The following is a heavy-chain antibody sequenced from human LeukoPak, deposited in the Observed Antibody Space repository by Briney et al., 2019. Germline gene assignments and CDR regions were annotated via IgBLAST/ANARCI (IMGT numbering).Heavy chain of an antibody. CDR2: IYYSGST. CDR1: GGSISSGGYY. J-gene: IGHJ5*02. Sequence: PSETLSLTCTVSGGSISSGGYYWSWIRQHPGKGLEWIGYIYYSGSTYYNPSLMSRVTIPVDTSRNQFSLKLSSVTAADTAVYYCARDSRITYYDIEFDPWGQGTLVTVSS. D-gene: IGHD3-9*01. CDR3: ARDSRITYYDIEFDP. V-gene: IGHV4-31*03.